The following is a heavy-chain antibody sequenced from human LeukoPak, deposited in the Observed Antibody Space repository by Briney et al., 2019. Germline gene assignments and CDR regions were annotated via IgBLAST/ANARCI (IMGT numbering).Heavy chain of an antibody. CDR3: ARALTGLFYYFDY. D-gene: IGHD3-9*01. Sequence: PGGSLRLSCAASGFTFSDYYMSWIRQAPGKGLEWVSYISSSGSTIYYADSVKGRFTISRDNAKNSLYLQMNNLRAEDTAVYFCARALTGLFYYFDYWGQGTLVTVSS. CDR2: ISSSGSTI. J-gene: IGHJ4*02. V-gene: IGHV3-11*01. CDR1: GFTFSDYY.